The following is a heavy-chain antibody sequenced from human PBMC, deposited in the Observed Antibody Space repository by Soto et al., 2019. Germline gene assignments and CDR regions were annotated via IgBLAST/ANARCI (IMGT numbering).Heavy chain of an antibody. J-gene: IGHJ4*02. CDR2: IYYSGSA. V-gene: IGHV4-39*01. D-gene: IGHD2-15*01. CDR1: GGSISSSSYY. CDR3: ARLVVAASFSSFDY. Sequence: SETLSLTCTVSGGSISSSSYYWGWIRQPPGKGLEWIGSIYYSGSAYYNPSLKSRVTISVDTSKNQPPLKLSSLTAADTAVYYCARLVVAASFSSFDYWGQGTLVTVSS.